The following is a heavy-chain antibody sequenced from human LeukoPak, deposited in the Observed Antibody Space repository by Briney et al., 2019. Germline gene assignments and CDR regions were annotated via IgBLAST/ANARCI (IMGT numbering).Heavy chain of an antibody. D-gene: IGHD3-22*01. Sequence: SETLSLTCAVSGYSISSGYYWGWIRQPPGKGLEWIGCSYHTGTTYYNPSLQSRVTISVDTAKNQFSLSLSSVTATDTAVYYCARGGIVVIPALDFWGQGTQVTVSS. V-gene: IGHV4-38-2*01. J-gene: IGHJ4*02. CDR2: SYHTGTT. CDR3: ARGGIVVIPALDF. CDR1: GYSISSGYY.